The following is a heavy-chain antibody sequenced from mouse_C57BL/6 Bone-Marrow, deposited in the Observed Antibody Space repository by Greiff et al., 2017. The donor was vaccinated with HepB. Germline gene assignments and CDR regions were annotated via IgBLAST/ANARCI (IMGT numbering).Heavy chain of an antibody. CDR2: ISDGGSYT. V-gene: IGHV5-4*01. D-gene: IGHD4-1*01. Sequence: EVKLMESGGGLVKPGGSLKLSCAASGFTFSSYAMSWVRQTPEKRLEWVATISDGGSYTYYPDNVKGRFTISRDNTKNNLYLQMSHLKSEDTAMYYCARDPNWDFDYWGQGTTLTVSS. CDR1: GFTFSSYA. J-gene: IGHJ2*01. CDR3: ARDPNWDFDY.